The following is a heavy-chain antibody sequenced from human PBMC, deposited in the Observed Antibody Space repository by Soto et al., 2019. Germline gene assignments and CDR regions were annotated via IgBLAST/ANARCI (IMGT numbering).Heavy chain of an antibody. CDR3: VRARSTDSRPDF. V-gene: IGHV3-21*01. D-gene: IGHD3-22*01. CDR2: ITSSSSYI. CDR1: GFTFSLYS. Sequence: GGSLRLSCAASGFTFSLYSMIWVRQAPGKGLEWVASITSSSSYIYYEDSLKGRFTISRDNAKNSLFLQLDSLRAEDTAVYFCVRARSTDSRPDFWGQGTLVTVSS. J-gene: IGHJ4*02.